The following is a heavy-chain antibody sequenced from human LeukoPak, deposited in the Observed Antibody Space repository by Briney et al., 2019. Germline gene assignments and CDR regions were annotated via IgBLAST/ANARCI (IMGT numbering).Heavy chain of an antibody. V-gene: IGHV1-46*03. D-gene: IGHD6-19*01. CDR2: INPSGGST. Sequence: ASVKVSCKASGYTFTSYYMHWVRQAPGQGLEWMGIINPSGGSTSYAQKFQGRATMTRDTSTSTVYMELSSLRSADTTVYYCASYLRSGLQWLAGDWGQGTLVTVSS. CDR1: GYTFTSYY. J-gene: IGHJ4*02. CDR3: ASYLRSGLQWLAGD.